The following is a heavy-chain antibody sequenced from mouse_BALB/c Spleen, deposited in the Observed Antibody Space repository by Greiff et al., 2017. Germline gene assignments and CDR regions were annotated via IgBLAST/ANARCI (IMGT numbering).Heavy chain of an antibody. Sequence: EVQLVESGAELVKPGASVKLSCTASGFNIKDTYMHWVKQRPKQGLEWIGRIDPANGNTKYDPKFQGKATITADTSSNTAYLQLSSLTSEDTAVYYCALIGVNGTAYWGQGTPVTVSA. CDR1: GFNIKDTY. D-gene: IGHD4-1*01. J-gene: IGHJ3*01. CDR3: ALIGVNGTAY. V-gene: IGHV14-3*02. CDR2: IDPANGNT.